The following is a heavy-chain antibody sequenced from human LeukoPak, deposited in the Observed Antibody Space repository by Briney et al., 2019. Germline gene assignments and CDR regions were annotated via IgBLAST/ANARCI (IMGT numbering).Heavy chain of an antibody. D-gene: IGHD1-26*01. V-gene: IGHV1-3*01. CDR1: GYTFTSYA. CDR2: INAGNGNT. Sequence: ASVTVSCTTSGYTFTSYAMHWVRQAPGQRLEWMGWINAGNGNTKYSQKFQGRVTITRDTSASTAYMELSSLRSEDTAVYYCARVGRVVGATRSVYFDYWGQGTLVTVSS. CDR3: ARVGRVVGATRSVYFDY. J-gene: IGHJ4*02.